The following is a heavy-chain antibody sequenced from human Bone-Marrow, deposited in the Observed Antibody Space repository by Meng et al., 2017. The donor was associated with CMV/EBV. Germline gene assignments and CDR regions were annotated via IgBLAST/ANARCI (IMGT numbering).Heavy chain of an antibody. CDR3: AIRGFGELSTGGFDP. J-gene: IGHJ5*02. V-gene: IGHV1-46*01. CDR1: GYTFTSYY. D-gene: IGHD3-10*01. Sequence: ASVKVSCKASGYTFTSYYMHWVRQAPGQGLEWMGIINPSGGSTSYAQKFQGRVTMTRDTSTSTVYMELSSLRSEDTAVYYCAIRGFGELSTGGFDPWGQGTLVTVSS. CDR2: INPSGGST.